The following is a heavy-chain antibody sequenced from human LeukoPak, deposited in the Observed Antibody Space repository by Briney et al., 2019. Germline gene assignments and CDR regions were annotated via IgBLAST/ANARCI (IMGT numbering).Heavy chain of an antibody. V-gene: IGHV3-21*01. D-gene: IGHD1-26*01. Sequence: GGSLRLSCSAPGYTLSTYTINWVRQAPGKGLEWVSSISGSSTYIYYADSVKGRCTISKDNAKNSLYMQMNSQRAENTAEYYRSRDKRGANWFDPWGQGTLVTVSS. CDR3: SRDKRGANWFDP. J-gene: IGHJ5*02. CDR1: GYTLSTYT. CDR2: ISGSSTYI.